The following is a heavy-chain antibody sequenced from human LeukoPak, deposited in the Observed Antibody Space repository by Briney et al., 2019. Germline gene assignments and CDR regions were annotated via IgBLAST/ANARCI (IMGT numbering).Heavy chain of an antibody. J-gene: IGHJ4*02. Sequence: SETLSLTCTVSGGSISSYYWSWIRQPPGKGLEGIGYMYYSGSTNYNHSLKSRVTISVDTSKNQFSLKLSSVTAADTAVYYCARAAPYYYDSSGYYSSQLFDYWGQGTLVTVSS. D-gene: IGHD3-22*01. CDR1: GGSISSYY. CDR2: MYYSGST. V-gene: IGHV4-59*01. CDR3: ARAAPYYYDSSGYYSSQLFDY.